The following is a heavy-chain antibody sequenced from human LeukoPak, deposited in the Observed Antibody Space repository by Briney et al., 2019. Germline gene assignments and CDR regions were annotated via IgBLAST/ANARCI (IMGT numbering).Heavy chain of an antibody. CDR3: TKRPNYDSSGYFDY. CDR2: ISGSGTGT. CDR1: GFTLRNYD. J-gene: IGHJ4*02. D-gene: IGHD3-22*01. Sequence: GGSLRLSCAASGFTLRNYDMSWVRQAPGEGLEWVSTISGSGTGTYYADSVKGRFTISRDNSKNTLFLQMNSLRAEDTAVYYCTKRPNYDSSGYFDYWGQGTLVTVSS. V-gene: IGHV3-23*01.